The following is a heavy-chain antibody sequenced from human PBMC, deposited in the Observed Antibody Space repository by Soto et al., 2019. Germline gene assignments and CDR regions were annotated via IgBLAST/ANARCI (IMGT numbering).Heavy chain of an antibody. CDR1: GFTFSRYG. D-gene: IGHD3-22*01. Sequence: QVQLVESGGGVVQPGRSLRLSCAASGFTFSRYGMHWVRQAPGKGLEWVTIISYDGSNKFYADSVKGRFTISRDNSKNTLYLEMNSLRLEDTAVYYCVKDGEALYYYDTSGPRSWFDSWGQGTLVTVSS. CDR3: VKDGEALYYYDTSGPRSWFDS. CDR2: ISYDGSNK. J-gene: IGHJ5*01. V-gene: IGHV3-30*18.